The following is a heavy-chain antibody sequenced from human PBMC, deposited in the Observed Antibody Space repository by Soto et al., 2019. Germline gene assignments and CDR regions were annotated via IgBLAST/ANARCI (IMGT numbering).Heavy chain of an antibody. CDR3: ARARDPYYGMDV. D-gene: IGHD3-10*01. CDR1: GFTFSSYA. CDR2: ISYDGSNK. Sequence: GGSLRLSCAASGFTFSSYAMHWVRQAPGKGLEWVAVISYDGSNKYYADSVKGRFTISRDNSKNTLYLQMNSLRAEDTAVYYCARARDPYYGMDVWGQGTTVTVSS. J-gene: IGHJ6*02. V-gene: IGHV3-30-3*01.